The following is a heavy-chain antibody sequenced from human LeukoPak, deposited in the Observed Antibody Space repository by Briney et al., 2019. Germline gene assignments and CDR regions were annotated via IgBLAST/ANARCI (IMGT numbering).Heavy chain of an antibody. Sequence: GGSLRLSCAASGFTFSSYWMSWVRQAPGKGLEWVANIKQDGSEKYYVDSVKGRFTISRDNAKNSLYLQMNSLRAEDTAVYYCAREGRIQLWPLLDYWGQGTLVTVSS. CDR1: GFTFSSYW. V-gene: IGHV3-7*01. CDR2: IKQDGSEK. CDR3: AREGRIQLWPLLDY. J-gene: IGHJ4*02. D-gene: IGHD5-18*01.